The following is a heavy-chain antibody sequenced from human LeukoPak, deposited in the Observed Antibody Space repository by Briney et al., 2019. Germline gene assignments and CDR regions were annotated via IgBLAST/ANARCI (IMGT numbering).Heavy chain of an antibody. CDR3: ARSQQWLGYDAFDI. V-gene: IGHV3-53*01. J-gene: IGHJ3*02. CDR2: IYSGGST. CDR1: GFTVSNNY. D-gene: IGHD6-19*01. Sequence: GGSLRLSCAASGFTVSNNYMTWVRQAPGKGLEWISVIYSGGSTYYADSVKGRFTISRDNSKNTLYLQMNSLRAEDTAVYYCARSQQWLGYDAFDIWGQGTMVTVSS.